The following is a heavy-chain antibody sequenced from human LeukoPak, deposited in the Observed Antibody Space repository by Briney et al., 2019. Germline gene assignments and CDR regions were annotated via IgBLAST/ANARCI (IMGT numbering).Heavy chain of an antibody. CDR2: ITAYKGNR. Sequence: GASVKVSCKASGYTLTSCGISWVRHAPGQGLEWVGWITAYKGNRNYAQKLEGRVTMTTDTSTSTAYREQRSLRSDDTAVYYCASLYCSSTSCSPPFAPWGQGNLVTVSS. CDR3: ASLYCSSTSCSPPFAP. V-gene: IGHV1-18*01. D-gene: IGHD2-2*01. CDR1: GYTLTSCG. J-gene: IGHJ5*02.